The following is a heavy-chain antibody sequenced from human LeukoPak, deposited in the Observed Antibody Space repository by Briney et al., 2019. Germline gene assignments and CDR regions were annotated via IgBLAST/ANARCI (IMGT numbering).Heavy chain of an antibody. J-gene: IGHJ5*02. CDR1: GGSIDSSY. CDR2: LLDNGSI. Sequence: RSETLSLTCTVSGGSIDSSYWGWIRQPPGRGLEWIGFLLDNGSINYNPSLKSRVTISVATSKNQFSLKLSSVTAADTAVYYCARDGPYCSSTSCYGLGNWFDPWGQGPLVTVSS. V-gene: IGHV4-59*01. D-gene: IGHD2-2*01. CDR3: ARDGPYCSSTSCYGLGNWFDP.